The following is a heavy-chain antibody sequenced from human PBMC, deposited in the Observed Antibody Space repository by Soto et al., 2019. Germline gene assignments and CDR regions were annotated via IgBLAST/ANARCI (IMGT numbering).Heavy chain of an antibody. CDR3: ATVGTGSYNWFDP. CDR2: INSDGTTT. J-gene: IGHJ5*02. CDR1: GFTFSRNW. V-gene: IGHV3-74*01. Sequence: GGSLRLSCVASGFTFSRNWMHWVRQAPGKGLVWLSRINSDGTTTTYADYVKDRFTISRDNAKNTVYLQINNLRADDTAVYYCATVGTGSYNWFDPWGQGTLVTVSS. D-gene: IGHD6-13*01.